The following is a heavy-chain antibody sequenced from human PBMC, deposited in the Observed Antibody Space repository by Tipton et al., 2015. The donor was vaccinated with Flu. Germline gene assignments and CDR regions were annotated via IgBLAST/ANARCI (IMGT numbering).Heavy chain of an antibody. CDR2: ISSSSGYI. J-gene: IGHJ6*02. D-gene: IGHD3-16*01. CDR1: GFTLSGYS. Sequence: SLRLSCAASGFTLSGYSMNWVRQAPGKGLEWVSSISSSSGYIYYADSVKGRFTISRDNAKNSLYLQMNSLRAEDTAVFYCARRGARMGGYYYGMDVWGQGTTVTVSS. CDR3: ARRGARMGGYYYGMDV. V-gene: IGHV3-21*01.